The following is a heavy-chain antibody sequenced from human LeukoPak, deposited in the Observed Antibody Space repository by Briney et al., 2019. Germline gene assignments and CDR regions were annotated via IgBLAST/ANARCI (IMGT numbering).Heavy chain of an antibody. V-gene: IGHV3-66*02. CDR2: VYSGGGGT. CDR1: GFTVSSDN. Sequence: GGSLRLSCAASGFTVSSDNMSWVRQAPGKTLEWVSVVYSGGGGTNYADSVRGRFTISRDDSKNTVYLQMNSLRVEDTAVYYCAKRSRGYYDFWGQGTLVTVSS. CDR3: AKRSRGYYDF. J-gene: IGHJ4*02. D-gene: IGHD2-2*01.